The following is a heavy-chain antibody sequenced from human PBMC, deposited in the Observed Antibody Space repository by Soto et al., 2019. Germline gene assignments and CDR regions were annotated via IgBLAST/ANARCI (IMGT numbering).Heavy chain of an antibody. CDR1: GFPFSNGW. J-gene: IGHJ6*02. V-gene: IGHV3-15*01. CDR2: IKSKTDGETR. D-gene: IGHD2-15*01. CDR3: STDLGYYGMDV. Sequence: EVQLVESGGGLVKPGGSLRLSCAVSGFPFSNGWMSWVRQAPGKGLEWVGRIKSKTDGETRDYAGPVKDRFTISREASKKTLYLQMNSLKTEDTAVYYCSTDLGYYGMDVCGQGTTVTVSS.